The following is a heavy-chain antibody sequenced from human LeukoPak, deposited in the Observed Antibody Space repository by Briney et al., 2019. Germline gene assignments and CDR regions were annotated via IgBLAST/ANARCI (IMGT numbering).Heavy chain of an antibody. CDR1: GYTFTGYY. D-gene: IGHD3-22*01. V-gene: IGHV1-2*02. CDR3: ARDLEGGSGYYTYFDC. Sequence: ASVKVSCKASGYTFTGYYMHWVRQAPGQGLEWMGWINPNSGGTNYAQKFQGRVTMTRDTSISTAYMELSRLRSDDTAVYYCARDLEGGSGYYTYFDCWGQGTLVTVSS. CDR2: INPNSGGT. J-gene: IGHJ4*02.